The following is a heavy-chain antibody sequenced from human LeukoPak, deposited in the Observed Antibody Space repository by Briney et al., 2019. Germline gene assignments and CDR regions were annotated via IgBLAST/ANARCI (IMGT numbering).Heavy chain of an antibody. CDR3: AREACSGGDCTNFDH. J-gene: IGHJ4*02. CDR2: INYSGST. Sequence: PSETLPLTCAVYGGSFTGYYWSWIRQAPGKGLEWIGEINYSGSTNYNPALESRVTISVDTSKNQFSLKLGSVTAADTGVYYCAREACSGGDCTNFDHWGRGTLVTVSS. D-gene: IGHD2-21*02. CDR1: GGSFTGYY. V-gene: IGHV4-34*01.